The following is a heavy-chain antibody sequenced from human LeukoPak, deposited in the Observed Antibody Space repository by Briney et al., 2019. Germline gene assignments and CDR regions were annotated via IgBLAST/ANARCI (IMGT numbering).Heavy chain of an antibody. J-gene: IGHJ4*02. CDR1: GGSFSGYY. Sequence: PSETLSLTCAVYGGSFSGYYWSWVRQPAGKGLEWIGRIYTSGRTDYNPSLKSRVTMSVDTSKKQFSLKLSSVTAGDTAVYFCANGGNSGSYFEDWGQGTLVTVSS. CDR2: IYTSGRT. CDR3: ANGGNSGSYFED. V-gene: IGHV4-59*10. D-gene: IGHD1-26*01.